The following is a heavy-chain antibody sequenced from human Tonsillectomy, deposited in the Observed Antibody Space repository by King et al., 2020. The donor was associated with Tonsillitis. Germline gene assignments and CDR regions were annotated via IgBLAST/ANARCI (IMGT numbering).Heavy chain of an antibody. V-gene: IGHV4-31*03. CDR3: AGGDPLPPIFGAGMFDY. CDR1: GGSISSGGYY. CDR2: IYYSGST. J-gene: IGHJ4*02. Sequence: QLQESGPGLVKPSQTLSLTCTVSGGSISSGGYYWSWIRQHPGKGLEWIGYIYYSGSTYYNPSLKSRVTISVDTSKNQFSRKLCSVTAASTAVYYCAGGDPLPPIFGAGMFDYWGQGTLVTVSS. D-gene: IGHD3-3*01.